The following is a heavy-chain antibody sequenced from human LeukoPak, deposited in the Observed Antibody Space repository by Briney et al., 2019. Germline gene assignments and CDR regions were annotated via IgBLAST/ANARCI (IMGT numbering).Heavy chain of an antibody. D-gene: IGHD1-20*01. Sequence: SETLSLTCTVSGGSISSSSYYWSWIRQPPGKGLEWIGYIYYSGSTNYNPSLKSRVTISVDTSKNQFSLKLSSVTAADTAEYYCARGLTYNWNHSRYYYYMDVWGKGTTVTVSS. CDR1: GGSISSSSYY. J-gene: IGHJ6*03. CDR3: ARGLTYNWNHSRYYYYMDV. V-gene: IGHV4-61*05. CDR2: IYYSGST.